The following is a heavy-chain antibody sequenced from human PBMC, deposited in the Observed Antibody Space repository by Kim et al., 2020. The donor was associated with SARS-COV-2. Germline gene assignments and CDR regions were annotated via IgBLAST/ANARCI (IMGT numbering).Heavy chain of an antibody. CDR2: I. D-gene: IGHD4-4*01. V-gene: IGHV3-48*03. CDR3: ARGPNYSPFDY. J-gene: IGHJ4*02. Sequence: IYYAHPVRGRITIPRDNDKNSLYLQMNSLRAEDTAVYYCARGPNYSPFDYWGQGTLVTVSS.